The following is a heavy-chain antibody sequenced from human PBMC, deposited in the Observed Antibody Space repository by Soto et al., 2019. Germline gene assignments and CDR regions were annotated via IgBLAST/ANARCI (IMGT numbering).Heavy chain of an antibody. V-gene: IGHV4-34*01. CDR1: GGSFSGYY. D-gene: IGHD1-7*01. Sequence: EQLQQWGAGLLKPSETLSLTCAVYGGSFSGYYWSWIRQPPGKGLEWIGEINHSGSTNYNPSLKSRVTISVDTSKNQFSLKLSSVTAADTAVYYCARVLVNWNYRAGAFDIWGQGTMVTVSS. CDR2: INHSGST. CDR3: ARVLVNWNYRAGAFDI. J-gene: IGHJ3*02.